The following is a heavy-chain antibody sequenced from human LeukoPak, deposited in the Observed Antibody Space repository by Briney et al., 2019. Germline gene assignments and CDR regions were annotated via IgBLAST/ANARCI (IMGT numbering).Heavy chain of an antibody. J-gene: IGHJ3*02. V-gene: IGHV3-23*01. CDR1: GFTFSSYA. CDR2: ISGSGGST. CDR3: AKEAVEYSSGWSWPDAFDI. D-gene: IGHD6-19*01. Sequence: PGGSLRLSCAASGFTFSSYAMSWVRQAPGKGLEWVSAISGSGGSTYYADSVKGRFTISRDNSKNTLYLQMNSLRAEDTAVYYCAKEAVEYSSGWSWPDAFDIWGQGTMVTVSS.